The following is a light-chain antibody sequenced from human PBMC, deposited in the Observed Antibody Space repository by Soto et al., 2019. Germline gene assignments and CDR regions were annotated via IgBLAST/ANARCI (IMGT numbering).Light chain of an antibody. J-gene: IGLJ3*02. V-gene: IGLV2-14*01. Sequence: QSALTQPASVSGSPGQSITISCTGTSSDIGVYNYVSWYQQHPGKAPKLVICEVSNRPSGVSSRFSGSKSGNTASLTISGLRGEDEADYYCTSFTTTNIWVFGGGTKVTVL. CDR2: EVS. CDR3: TSFTTTNIWV. CDR1: SSDIGVYNY.